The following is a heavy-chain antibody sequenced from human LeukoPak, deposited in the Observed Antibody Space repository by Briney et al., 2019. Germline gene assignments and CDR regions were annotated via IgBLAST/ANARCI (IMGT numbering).Heavy chain of an antibody. J-gene: IGHJ5*02. Sequence: ASVKVSCKASGYTFTGYYMHWVRQAPGQGLEWMGWISAYNGNTNYAQKLQGRVTMTTDTSTSTAYMELRSLRSDDTAVYYCARDFALYYYDSSGYYPWGQGTLVTVSS. CDR1: GYTFTGYY. D-gene: IGHD3-22*01. CDR3: ARDFALYYYDSSGYYP. CDR2: ISAYNGNT. V-gene: IGHV1-18*04.